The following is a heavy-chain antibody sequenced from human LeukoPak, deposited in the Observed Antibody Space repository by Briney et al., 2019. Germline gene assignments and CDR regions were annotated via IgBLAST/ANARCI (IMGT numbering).Heavy chain of an antibody. CDR1: GFTFSSYA. CDR2: ISGSGGST. D-gene: IGHD3-9*01. CDR3: AKAGVLYDILTGYFDY. V-gene: IGHV3-23*01. J-gene: IGHJ4*02. Sequence: GGSLRLSCAASGFTFSSYAVSWVRQAPGKGLEWVSAISGSGGSTYYADSVKGRFTISRDNSKNTLYLQMNSLRAEDTAVYYCAKAGVLYDILTGYFDYWGQGTLVTVSS.